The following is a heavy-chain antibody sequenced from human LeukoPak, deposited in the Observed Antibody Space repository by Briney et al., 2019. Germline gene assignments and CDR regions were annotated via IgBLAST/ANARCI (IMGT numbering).Heavy chain of an antibody. CDR2: ISGSSGST. V-gene: IGHV3-23*01. D-gene: IGHD5-18*01. CDR1: GFTISSFA. J-gene: IGHJ6*02. CDR3: AKGGSAMVVGDYSYAMDV. Sequence: GGSLRLSCAASGFTISSFAMSWVRQAPGKGLEWVSAISGSSGSTYYADSVKGRFTISRDYSKNTLYLQMNSLRAEDTAVYYCAKGGSAMVVGDYSYAMDVWGQGTTVTVSS.